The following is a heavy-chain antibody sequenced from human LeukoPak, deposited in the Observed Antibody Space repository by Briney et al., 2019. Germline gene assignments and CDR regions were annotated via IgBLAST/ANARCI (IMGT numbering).Heavy chain of an antibody. J-gene: IGHJ6*03. CDR3: ARNDYSNSYYYYYMDV. V-gene: IGHV3-7*01. D-gene: IGHD4-11*01. CDR1: GFTFSSYW. Sequence: GGSLRLSCAASGFTFSSYWMSWVRQAPGKGLEWVANIKQDGSGKYYVDSVKGRFTISRDNAKNSLYLQMNSLRAENTAVYYCARNDYSNSYYYYYMDVWGKGTTVTVSS. CDR2: IKQDGSGK.